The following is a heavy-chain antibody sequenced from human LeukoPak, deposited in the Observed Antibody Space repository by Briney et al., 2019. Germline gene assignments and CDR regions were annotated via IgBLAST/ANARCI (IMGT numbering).Heavy chain of an antibody. Sequence: SETLSLTCTVSGYSISSGYYWGWIRQPPGKGLEWIGSIYHSGSTYYNPSLKSRVTISVDTSKNQFSLKLSSVTAADTAGYYCARAYSSSWYFNWFDPWGQGTLVTVSS. J-gene: IGHJ5*02. V-gene: IGHV4-38-2*02. CDR1: GYSISSGYY. CDR3: ARAYSSSWYFNWFDP. D-gene: IGHD6-13*01. CDR2: IYHSGST.